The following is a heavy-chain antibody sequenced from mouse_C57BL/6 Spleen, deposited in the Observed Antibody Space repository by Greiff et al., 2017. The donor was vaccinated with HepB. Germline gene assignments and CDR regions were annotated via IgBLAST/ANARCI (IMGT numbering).Heavy chain of an antibody. Sequence: QVQLQQPGAELVMPGASVKLSCKASGYTFTSYWMHWVKQRPGHGLEWIGEIDPSDSYTNYNQKFKGKSTLTVDKSSSTAYMQLSSLTSEDSAVYYCAIYGNPHYYAMDYWGQGTSVTVSS. CDR1: GYTFTSYW. D-gene: IGHD2-1*01. J-gene: IGHJ4*01. CDR2: IDPSDSYT. V-gene: IGHV1-69*01. CDR3: AIYGNPHYYAMDY.